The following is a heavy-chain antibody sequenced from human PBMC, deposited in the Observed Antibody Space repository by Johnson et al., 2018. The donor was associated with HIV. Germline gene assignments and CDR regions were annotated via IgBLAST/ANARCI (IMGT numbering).Heavy chain of an antibody. CDR2: ISGSGGST. CDR1: GFTFSSYA. Sequence: VQLVESGGGLVKPGGSLRLSCAASGFTFSSYAMSWVRQAPGKGLEWVSAISGSGGSTYYADSVKGRFTISRDNSKNTLYLQMNSLRAEDTAVYYCAIVGIFGVAPDDAFDIWGQGTMVTVSS. D-gene: IGHD3-3*01. CDR3: AIVGIFGVAPDDAFDI. V-gene: IGHV3-23*04. J-gene: IGHJ3*02.